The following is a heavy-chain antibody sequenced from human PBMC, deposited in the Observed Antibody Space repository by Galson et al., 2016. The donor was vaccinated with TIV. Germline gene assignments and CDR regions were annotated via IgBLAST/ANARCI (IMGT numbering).Heavy chain of an antibody. CDR3: AREPYSPLMLDI. CDR1: GFTFSNYW. Sequence: SLRLSCAASGFTFSNYWMHWVRQAPGKGLVGVSRINSYGSSTTYADSVEGRFTISRDNAKNTLYLQMNSLRAEDTAVYYCAREPYSPLMLDIWGQGTMVTVSS. J-gene: IGHJ3*02. D-gene: IGHD2-21*01. V-gene: IGHV3-74*03. CDR2: INSYGSST.